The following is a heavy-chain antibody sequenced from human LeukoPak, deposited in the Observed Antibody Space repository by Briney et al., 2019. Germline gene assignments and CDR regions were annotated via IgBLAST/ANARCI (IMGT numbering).Heavy chain of an antibody. CDR1: AVTFTNYY. Sequence: PGGSLRPSCATSAVTFTNYYMSSIRQAPGGRLEWVSYISRGDGPTYYADSGKGRFTISRENAKNSLYLQMNSLRAEDTAVYYCARGDWCLDYWGEGTLVTVSS. CDR2: ISRGDGPT. D-gene: IGHD2-8*01. V-gene: IGHV3-11*04. CDR3: ARGDWCLDY. J-gene: IGHJ4*02.